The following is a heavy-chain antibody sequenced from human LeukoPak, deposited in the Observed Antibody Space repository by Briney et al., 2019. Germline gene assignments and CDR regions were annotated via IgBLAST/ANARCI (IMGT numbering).Heavy chain of an antibody. CDR3: AREMSGYYDSSGYQNWFDP. V-gene: IGHV1-69*13. CDR1: GGTFSSYA. CDR2: IIPIFGTA. Sequence: ASVKVSCKASGGTFSSYAISWVRQAPGQGLEWMGGIIPIFGTANYAQKFQGRVTITADESTSTAYMELSSLRSEDTAVYYCAREMSGYYDSSGYQNWFDPWGQGTLVTVSS. D-gene: IGHD3-22*01. J-gene: IGHJ5*02.